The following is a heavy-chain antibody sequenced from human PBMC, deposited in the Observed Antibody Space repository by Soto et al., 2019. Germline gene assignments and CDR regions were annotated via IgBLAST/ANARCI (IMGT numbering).Heavy chain of an antibody. Sequence: EVQLVESGGGLVQPGGSLKLSCAVSGFTFSGSAMHWVRQASGKGLEWVGRIRSKSNSYATAYAASVKGRFTISRDDSKNTAYLQMNSLKHEDTAVYSCTRGYGDYVRDYWGQGTLVTVSS. V-gene: IGHV3-73*01. CDR2: IRSKSNSYAT. CDR3: TRGYGDYVRDY. J-gene: IGHJ4*02. CDR1: GFTFSGSA. D-gene: IGHD4-17*01.